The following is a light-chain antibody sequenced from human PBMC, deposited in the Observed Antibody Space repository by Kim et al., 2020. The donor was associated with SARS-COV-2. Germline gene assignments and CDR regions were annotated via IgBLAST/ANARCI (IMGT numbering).Light chain of an antibody. CDR3: QKYNSAPWT. Sequence: DIQLTQSPSSLSASIGDRVTITCRASQDIANSLAWYQQKPGKVPQVLIYGASTLQSGVPSRFSGSGSGTEFTLTIGSLQTEDVATYYCQKYNSAPWTFGPATKVDIK. J-gene: IGKJ1*01. CDR1: QDIANS. CDR2: GAS. V-gene: IGKV1-27*01.